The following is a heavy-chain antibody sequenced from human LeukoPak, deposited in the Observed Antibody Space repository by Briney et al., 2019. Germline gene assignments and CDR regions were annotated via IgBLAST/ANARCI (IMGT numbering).Heavy chain of an antibody. D-gene: IGHD1-26*01. Sequence: GGSLRLSCAASGFTVSINYMIWLRQAPGKGLECVSFIYSGGSKYYADSLKGRFTISRDNSKNTLYLQMNSLRSEDTAVYYCAIDWGGSPLGWFDPWGQGTLVTVSS. J-gene: IGHJ5*02. CDR2: IYSGGSK. CDR1: GFTVSINY. CDR3: AIDWGGSPLGWFDP. V-gene: IGHV3-66*01.